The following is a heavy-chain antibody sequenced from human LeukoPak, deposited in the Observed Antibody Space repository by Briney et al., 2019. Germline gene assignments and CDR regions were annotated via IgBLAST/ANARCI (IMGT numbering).Heavy chain of an antibody. CDR2: ISGSGGST. J-gene: IGHJ4*02. V-gene: IGHV3-23*01. D-gene: IGHD4-17*01. Sequence: PGGSLRLSCAASGFTFSSYAMSWVRQAPGKGLEWVSGISGSGGSTYYADSVKGRFTISRDNSKNTLYLQMNSLRAEDTAVYYCAKRLAAVTSSPFDYWGQGTLVTVSS. CDR1: GFTFSSYA. CDR3: AKRLAAVTSSPFDY.